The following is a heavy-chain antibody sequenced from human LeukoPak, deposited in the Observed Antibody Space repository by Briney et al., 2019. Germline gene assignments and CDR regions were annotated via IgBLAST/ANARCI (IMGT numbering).Heavy chain of an antibody. CDR3: ARGRVTDTSYYYYYGMDV. V-gene: IGHV3-33*01. CDR1: GFTFSSYG. CDR2: IWHDGSNK. Sequence: GRSLRLSCAASGFTFSSYGMHGVRQAPGKGLEWVAVIWHDGSNKYYAASVKGRFTISRDNSKNTLYLQMNSLRAEDTAVYYCARGRVTDTSYYYYYGMDVWGQGTTVTVSS. D-gene: IGHD2-21*02. J-gene: IGHJ6*02.